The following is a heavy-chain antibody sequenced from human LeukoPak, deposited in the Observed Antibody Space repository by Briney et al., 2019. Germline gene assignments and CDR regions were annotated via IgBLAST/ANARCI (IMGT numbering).Heavy chain of an antibody. D-gene: IGHD5-18*01. V-gene: IGHV4-34*01. Sequence: PSETLSLTCAVYGGSFSGYYWSWIRQPPGKGLEWIGEINHSGSTNYNPSLKSRVTISVDTSKNQFSLKLSSVTAADTAVYYCARSLPIQLSPYYFDYWGQGTLVTVSS. J-gene: IGHJ4*02. CDR3: ARSLPIQLSPYYFDY. CDR2: INHSGST. CDR1: GGSFSGYY.